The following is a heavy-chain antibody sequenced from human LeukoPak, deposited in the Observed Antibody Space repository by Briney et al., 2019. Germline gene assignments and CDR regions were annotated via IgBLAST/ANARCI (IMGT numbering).Heavy chain of an antibody. V-gene: IGHV3-66*01. CDR1: GFTVSSNY. Sequence: GGSLRLSCAASGFTVSSNYMSWVRQAPGKGLEWVSVIYSGGSTYYADSVKGRFTISRDNSKNTLYLQMNSLRAEDTAVYYCARGPISSGSYKSAFDIWGQGTMVTVSS. CDR2: IYSGGST. J-gene: IGHJ3*02. CDR3: ARGPISSGSYKSAFDI. D-gene: IGHD3-10*01.